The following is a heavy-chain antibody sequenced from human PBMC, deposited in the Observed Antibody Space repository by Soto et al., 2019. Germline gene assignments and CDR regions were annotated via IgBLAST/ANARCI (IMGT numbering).Heavy chain of an antibody. V-gene: IGHV3-30*18. J-gene: IGHJ4*02. Sequence: QVQLVESGGGVVQPGRSLRLSCAASGFTFSSYGMHWVRQAPGKGLEWVAVISYDGSNKYYADSVKGRFTISRDNSKNTLYLQMNSLRAEDTAVYYCAKSDFDCSSTSCYPLSYWGQGTLVTVSS. CDR3: AKSDFDCSSTSCYPLSY. D-gene: IGHD2-2*01. CDR2: ISYDGSNK. CDR1: GFTFSSYG.